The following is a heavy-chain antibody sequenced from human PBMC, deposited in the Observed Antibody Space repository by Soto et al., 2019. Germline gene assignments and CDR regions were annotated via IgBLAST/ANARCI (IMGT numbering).Heavy chain of an antibody. CDR2: INPYGGAA. CDR3: ARDRSNSSAYCWLDY. Sequence: QVQLVQSGAEVKKPGASVKVSCKASGYTFTSTWMHWVRQVPGQGLEWMGIINPYGGAATYAEKFQGRVTMTTDKSTATDYMELSSLRSEDTAMYYCARDRSNSSAYCWLDYRGQGTQVTVSS. V-gene: IGHV1-46*01. J-gene: IGHJ4*02. CDR1: GYTFTSTW. D-gene: IGHD3-22*01.